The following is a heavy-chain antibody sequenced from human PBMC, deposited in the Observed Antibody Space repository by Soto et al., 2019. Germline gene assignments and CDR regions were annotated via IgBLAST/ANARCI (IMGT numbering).Heavy chain of an antibody. CDR3: ARAPPTSCSSTSCPYNWFDP. V-gene: IGHV1-2*04. D-gene: IGHD2-2*01. J-gene: IGHJ5*02. CDR2: INPNSGGT. CDR1: GYTFTGYY. Sequence: ASVKVSCKASGYTFTGYYMHWVRQAPGQGLEWMGWINPNSGGTNYAQKFQGWVTMTRDTSISTAYMELSRLRSDDTAVYYCARAPPTSCSSTSCPYNWFDPWGQGTLVTVSS.